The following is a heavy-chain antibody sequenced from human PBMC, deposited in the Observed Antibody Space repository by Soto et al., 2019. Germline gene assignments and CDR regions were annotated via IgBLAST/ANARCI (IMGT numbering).Heavy chain of an antibody. D-gene: IGHD6-25*01. J-gene: IGHJ5*02. CDR3: AGQTFTIAAASYGRSNWFDP. CDR2: IYFTGNT. CDR1: GGPITSSSHF. Sequence: SETLSLTCTASGGPITSSSHFWGWVRQPPGKGLEWIGTIYFTGNTYYTPSLKSRLTMSIDTSKNEFSLRLNSVTAADTAVYYCAGQTFTIAAASYGRSNWFDPWGPGTLVTVSS. V-gene: IGHV4-39*01.